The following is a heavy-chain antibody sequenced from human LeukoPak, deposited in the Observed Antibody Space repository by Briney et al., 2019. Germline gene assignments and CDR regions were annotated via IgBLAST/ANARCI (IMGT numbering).Heavy chain of an antibody. CDR2: ISGSDGRT. V-gene: IGHV3-23*01. CDR1: GFTFSSCA. J-gene: IGHJ4*02. CDR3: AKDSPSQWELNFDY. D-gene: IGHD1-26*01. Sequence: GGSLRLSCAASGFTFSSCAMSWVRQAPGKGLEWVSTISGSDGRTYYADSVKGRFTISRDNSKNTLYLQMNSLRAEDTAVYYCAKDSPSQWELNFDYWGQGTLVTVSS.